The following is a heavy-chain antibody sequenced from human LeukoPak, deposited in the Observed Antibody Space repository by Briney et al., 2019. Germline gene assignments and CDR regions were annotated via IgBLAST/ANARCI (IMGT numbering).Heavy chain of an antibody. CDR1: GFSFSSYA. V-gene: IGHV3-30*04. D-gene: IGHD6-13*01. CDR3: AKDGPNYSSSWYYFDY. J-gene: IGHJ4*02. CDR2: ISYDGTNK. Sequence: PGRSLRLSCAASGFSFSSYAMHWVRQAPGKGLEWVAVISYDGTNKYYADSVKGRFTISRDNSKNTLYLQMNSLRAEDTAVYYCAKDGPNYSSSWYYFDYWGQGTLVTVSS.